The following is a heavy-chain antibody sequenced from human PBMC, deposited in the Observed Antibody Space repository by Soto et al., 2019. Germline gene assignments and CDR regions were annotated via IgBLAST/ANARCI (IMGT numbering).Heavy chain of an antibody. J-gene: IGHJ4*02. CDR2: IKSKADGGTT. Sequence: PGGSLRLSCAASEFTFANAWISWVRQAPGKGLEWVGRIKSKADGGTTDYAAPVKGRFTISRDESQNTLYLQMSSLKTEDTAVYYCTSLYYGHWGQGTLVTVSS. CDR3: TSLYYGH. D-gene: IGHD4-17*01. CDR1: EFTFANAW. V-gene: IGHV3-15*01.